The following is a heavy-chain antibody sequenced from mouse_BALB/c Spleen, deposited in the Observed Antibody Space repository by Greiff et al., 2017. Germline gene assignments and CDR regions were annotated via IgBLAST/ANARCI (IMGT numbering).Heavy chain of an antibody. J-gene: IGHJ2*01. D-gene: IGHD1-1*01. Sequence: QVQLQQSGAELMKPGASVKISCKATGYTLSSYWIKWVKQRPGHGLEWIGEILPGSGSTNYNEKFKGKATFTADTSSNSAYMQLSSLTSEDSAVYYCARGGYGSSDFDYWGQGTTLTVSS. V-gene: IGHV1-9*01. CDR3: ARGGYGSSDFDY. CDR2: ILPGSGST. CDR1: GYTLSSYW.